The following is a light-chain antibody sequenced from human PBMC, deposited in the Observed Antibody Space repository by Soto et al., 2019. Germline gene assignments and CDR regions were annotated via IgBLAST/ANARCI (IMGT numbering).Light chain of an antibody. Sequence: EIRITQSPSSLSASVGDRVTITCQASQDISNYLNWYQQKPGKAPKLLIYGASTLQSGVPSRFSGSGSGTDFTLTISSLQPEDFATYYCQKYNGAPRTFGQGTKVDIK. V-gene: IGKV1-27*01. CDR2: GAS. CDR1: QDISNY. CDR3: QKYNGAPRT. J-gene: IGKJ1*01.